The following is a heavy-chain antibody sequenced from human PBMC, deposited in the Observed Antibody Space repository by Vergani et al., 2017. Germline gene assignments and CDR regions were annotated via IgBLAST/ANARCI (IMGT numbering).Heavy chain of an antibody. CDR3: ARLSYDTTPCLQGGYEC. CDR2: ISARYPST. Sequence: EVQLLQSGGGVIQPGGSVRLSCAASGFTFSACPMTWVRQAPGKGLEWVSAISARYPSTYYADSVKGRFTISRDNSKNMLYLQMNSLRAEDTAVYYCARLSYDTTPCLQGGYECWGQGTLVSVSS. CDR1: GFTFSACP. D-gene: IGHD3-22*01. J-gene: IGHJ4*02. V-gene: IGHV3-23*01.